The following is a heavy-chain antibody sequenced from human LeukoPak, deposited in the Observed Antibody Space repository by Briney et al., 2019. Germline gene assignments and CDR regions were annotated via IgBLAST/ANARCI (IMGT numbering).Heavy chain of an antibody. D-gene: IGHD6-19*01. V-gene: IGHV3-7*03. CDR1: GFPFSNYW. J-gene: IGHJ4*02. Sequence: GGSLRLSCAASGFPFSNYWMNWVRQAPGNALEWVAYIRKDGSERYYVDSVKGRFTISRDNARNSLYLQMNSLRADDTAVYYCARHTSGQPFDYWGREPWSPSPQ. CDR2: IRKDGSER. CDR3: ARHTSGQPFDY.